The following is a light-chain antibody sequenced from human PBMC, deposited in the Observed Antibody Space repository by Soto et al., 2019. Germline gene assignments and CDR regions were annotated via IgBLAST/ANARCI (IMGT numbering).Light chain of an antibody. Sequence: DIQMTQSPSSLSASVGDRVTIACRASQGISNYLAWYQQKPGKVPKLLIYAASTLESGVPSRFSGSGSGTDFTLTISSLQPEDVATYYGQNYNSAPFTFGPGTKVDIK. CDR2: AAS. V-gene: IGKV1-27*01. J-gene: IGKJ3*01. CDR3: QNYNSAPFT. CDR1: QGISNY.